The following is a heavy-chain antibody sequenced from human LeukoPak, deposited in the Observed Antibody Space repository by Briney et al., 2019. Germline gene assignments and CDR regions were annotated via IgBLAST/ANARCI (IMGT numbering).Heavy chain of an antibody. D-gene: IGHD6-13*01. CDR1: GYTFTDYY. J-gene: IGHJ6*02. Sequence: ASVKVSCKASGYTFTDYYMHWVRQAPGQGLEWMGWINPNSGSTNYAQKFQGRVTMTRDTSISTAYMELSRLRSDDTAAHYCASGGIAAAPGAYHYYGMDVWGQGTTVTVSS. CDR3: ASGGIAAAPGAYHYYGMDV. V-gene: IGHV1-2*02. CDR2: INPNSGST.